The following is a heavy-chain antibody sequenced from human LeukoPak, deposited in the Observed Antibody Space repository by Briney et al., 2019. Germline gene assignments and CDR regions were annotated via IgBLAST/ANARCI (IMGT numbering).Heavy chain of an antibody. CDR2: IYYSGST. J-gene: IGHJ6*02. CDR1: GGSISYYY. V-gene: IGHV4-59*01. CDR3: ARDSVMAALTDGMDV. Sequence: SETLSLTCTVSGGSISYYYWSWIRQPPGKGLEWIGYIYYSGSTNYNPSLKSRVTISVDTSKNQFSLKLSSVTAADTAVYYCARDSVMAALTDGMDVWGQGTTVTVSS.